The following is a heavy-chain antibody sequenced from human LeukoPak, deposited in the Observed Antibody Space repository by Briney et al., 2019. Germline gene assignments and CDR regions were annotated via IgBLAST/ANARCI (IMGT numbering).Heavy chain of an antibody. Sequence: PSETLSLTCTASGGSISSGSYYWSWIRQPPGKGLEWIGYIYGSGYTNYNPSLKSRVTMSIDTSKNHFSLKLTSVTAADTATYYCARETSLAGFASGLGFNYWGQGILVTVSS. D-gene: IGHD6-19*01. CDR2: IYGSGYT. V-gene: IGHV4-61*03. J-gene: IGHJ4*02. CDR1: GGSISSGSYY. CDR3: ARETSLAGFASGLGFNY.